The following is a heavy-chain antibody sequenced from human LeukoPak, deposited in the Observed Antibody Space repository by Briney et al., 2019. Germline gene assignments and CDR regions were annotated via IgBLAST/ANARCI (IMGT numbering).Heavy chain of an antibody. CDR1: GFTFSSYA. J-gene: IGHJ4*02. Sequence: PGGSLRLSCAASGFTFSSYAMSWVRQAPGKGLEWVSAIIGSGGSTYYPDSVKGRFTISRDNSKNTLYLQMNSLRAEDTAVYYCAKERPVYCSGGSCYLDYWGQGTLVTVSS. CDR2: IIGSGGST. V-gene: IGHV3-23*01. D-gene: IGHD2-15*01. CDR3: AKERPVYCSGGSCYLDY.